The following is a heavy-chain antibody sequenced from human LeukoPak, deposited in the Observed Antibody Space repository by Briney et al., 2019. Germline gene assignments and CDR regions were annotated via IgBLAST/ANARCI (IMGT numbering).Heavy chain of an antibody. V-gene: IGHV3-21*01. Sequence: GGSLRLSCAASGFTISSYTMNWVRQAPGKGLEWVSSISSGSSYIYYADSVKGRFTISRDNAKNSLYLQMNSLRAEDTAVYYCAREDYGAQEGDFDYWGQGTLVTVSS. D-gene: IGHD4-17*01. CDR1: GFTISSYT. CDR3: AREDYGAQEGDFDY. CDR2: ISSGSSYI. J-gene: IGHJ4*02.